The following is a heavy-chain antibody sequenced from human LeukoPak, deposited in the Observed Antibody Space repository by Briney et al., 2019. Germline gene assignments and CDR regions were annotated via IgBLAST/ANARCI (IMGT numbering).Heavy chain of an antibody. J-gene: IGHJ3*02. CDR1: GGTFSSYA. CDR3: ERRPDIDAFDI. V-gene: IGHV1-69*06. CDR2: IIPIFGTA. Sequence: GSSVKVSCKASGGTFSSYAISWVRQAPGQGLEWMGGIIPIFGTANYAQKFQGRVTITADKSTSTAYMELTSLRSEDTAVYYCERRPDIDAFDIWGQGTMVTVSS. D-gene: IGHD2-15*01.